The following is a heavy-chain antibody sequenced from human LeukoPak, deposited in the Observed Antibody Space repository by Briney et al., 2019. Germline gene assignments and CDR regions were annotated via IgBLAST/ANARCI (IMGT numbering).Heavy chain of an antibody. CDR2: ISAYNGNT. Sequence: GASVTVSCKASGYTFTSYGISWVRQAPGQGLEWMGWISAYNGNTNYAQKLQGRVTMTTDTSTSTAYMELWSLRSDDTAVYYCARELTADQPYGDYPIYYYYGMDVWGQGTTVTVSS. CDR1: GYTFTSYG. CDR3: ARELTADQPYGDYPIYYYYGMDV. V-gene: IGHV1-18*01. D-gene: IGHD4-17*01. J-gene: IGHJ6*02.